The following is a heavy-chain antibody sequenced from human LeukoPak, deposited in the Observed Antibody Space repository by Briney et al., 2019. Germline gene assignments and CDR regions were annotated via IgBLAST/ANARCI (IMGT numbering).Heavy chain of an antibody. Sequence: GGSLRLSCAASGFTFSDYWMHWVRQVPGEGLVWVSRIKGDGSETNYADSVKGRFTISRDNAKNTLFLQMNSLRVEDTAVYYCVRGQIAVSVIVHWGQGTLVTVSS. V-gene: IGHV3-74*01. CDR2: IKGDGSET. J-gene: IGHJ5*02. CDR3: VRGQIAVSVIVH. D-gene: IGHD6-19*01. CDR1: GFTFSDYW.